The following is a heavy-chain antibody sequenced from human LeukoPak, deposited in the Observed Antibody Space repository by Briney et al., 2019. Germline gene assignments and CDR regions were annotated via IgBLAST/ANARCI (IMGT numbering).Heavy chain of an antibody. CDR2: IRYDGSNK. V-gene: IGHV3-30*02. D-gene: IGHD3-3*01. Sequence: GGSLRLSCAASGFTFSSYGMHWVRQAPGKGLEWVAFIRYDGSNKYYADSVKGRFTISRDNSKNTLYLQMNSLRAEDTAVYYCAKDPDFWSGYSDYFDYWGQGTLVTVSS. J-gene: IGHJ4*02. CDR3: AKDPDFWSGYSDYFDY. CDR1: GFTFSSYG.